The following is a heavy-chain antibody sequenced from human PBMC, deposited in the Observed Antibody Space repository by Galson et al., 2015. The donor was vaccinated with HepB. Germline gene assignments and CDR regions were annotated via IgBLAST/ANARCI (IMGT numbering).Heavy chain of an antibody. Sequence: SLRLSCAASGFTFSSYGMHWVRQAPGKGLEWVAVIWYDGSNKYYADSVKGRFTISRDNSKNTLYLQMNSLRAEDTAVYYCANTDSSGYYGVGAFDIWGQGTMVTVSS. CDR3: ANTDSSGYYGVGAFDI. D-gene: IGHD3-22*01. CDR1: GFTFSSYG. J-gene: IGHJ3*02. V-gene: IGHV3-33*06. CDR2: IWYDGSNK.